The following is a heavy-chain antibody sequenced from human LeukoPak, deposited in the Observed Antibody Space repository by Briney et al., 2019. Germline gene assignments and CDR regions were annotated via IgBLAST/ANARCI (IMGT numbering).Heavy chain of an antibody. CDR2: MNPNSGNT. Sequence: ASVKVSCKASGYTFTSYDINWVRQATGQGLEWMGWMNPNSGNTGYAQKFQGRVTMTRNTSISTAYMELSSLRSEDTAVYYCARGGDTRYYYDSSGPPSDWGQGTLVTVSS. V-gene: IGHV1-8*01. J-gene: IGHJ4*02. D-gene: IGHD3-22*01. CDR3: ARGGDTRYYYDSSGPPSD. CDR1: GYTFTSYD.